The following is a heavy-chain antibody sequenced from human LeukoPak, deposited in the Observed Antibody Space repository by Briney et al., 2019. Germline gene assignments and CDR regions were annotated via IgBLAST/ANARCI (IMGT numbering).Heavy chain of an antibody. V-gene: IGHV3-30-3*01. CDR1: GFTFSSYA. CDR3: ARVLLWFGELLPSYFDY. CDR2: ISYDGSNK. Sequence: QTGGSLRLSCAASGFTFSSYAMHWVRQAPGKGLEWVAVISYDGSNKYYADSVKGRFTISRDNSKNTLYLQMNSLRAEDTAVYYCARVLLWFGELLPSYFDYWGQGTLVTVSS. J-gene: IGHJ4*02. D-gene: IGHD3-10*01.